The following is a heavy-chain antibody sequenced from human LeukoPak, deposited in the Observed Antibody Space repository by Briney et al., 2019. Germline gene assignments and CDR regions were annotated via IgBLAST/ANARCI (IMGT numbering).Heavy chain of an antibody. J-gene: IGHJ4*02. CDR1: GFTVGSNY. CDR2: ISGSGGST. Sequence: GGSLRLSCAASGFTVGSNYMSWVRQAPGKGLEWVSAISGSGGSTYYADSVKGRFTISRDNSKNTLYLQMNSLRAEDTAVYYCAKGALDYDFWSGPDYWGQGTLVTVSS. CDR3: AKGALDYDFWSGPDY. D-gene: IGHD3-3*01. V-gene: IGHV3-23*01.